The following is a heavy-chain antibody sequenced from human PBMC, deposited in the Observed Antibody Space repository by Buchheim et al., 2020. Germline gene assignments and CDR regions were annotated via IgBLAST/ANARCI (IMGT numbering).Heavy chain of an antibody. J-gene: IGHJ5*02. CDR2: IKADGSEK. Sequence: EVQVVESGGGLVQPGGSLRLSCEASGFTFSSYWMSWVRQAPGKGLEWVANIKADGSEKYYVDSVKGRFTISRDNAKNSLYLQMDNLRVDDTAVYYCARLDWSSRSCYPTRFVPWGQRTL. CDR1: GFTFSSYW. D-gene: IGHD2-15*01. V-gene: IGHV3-7*01. CDR3: ARLDWSSRSCYPTRFVP.